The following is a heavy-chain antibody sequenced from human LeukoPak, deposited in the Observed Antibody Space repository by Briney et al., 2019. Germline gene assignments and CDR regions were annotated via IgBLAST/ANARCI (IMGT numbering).Heavy chain of an antibody. D-gene: IGHD3-10*01. CDR2: INPNSGGT. V-gene: IGHV1-2*02. CDR1: GYTFTGYY. J-gene: IGHJ4*02. Sequence: ASVKVSCKASGYTFTGYYIHWVRQAPGQGLEWMGWINPNSGGTNYAQNFQGRVTMSRDTSISTAYMELSRLRSDDTAVYYCARAVGYGSGAYRQYYFDYWGQGTLVTVSS. CDR3: ARAVGYGSGAYRQYYFDY.